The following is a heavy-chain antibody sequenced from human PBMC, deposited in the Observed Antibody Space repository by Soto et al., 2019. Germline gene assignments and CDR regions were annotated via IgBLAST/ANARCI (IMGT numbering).Heavy chain of an antibody. Sequence: QMQLVQSGPEVKKPGTSVKVSCKASGFTFTSSAMQWVRQARGQRLEWIGWIVVGGGHTNYAQKFQERVTITRDMSTSTAYMELSSLRSEDTAVYYCAADRRYCSGGNCEDYWGQGTLVTVSS. CDR2: IVVGGGHT. D-gene: IGHD2-15*01. CDR3: AADRRYCSGGNCEDY. CDR1: GFTFTSSA. V-gene: IGHV1-58*02. J-gene: IGHJ4*02.